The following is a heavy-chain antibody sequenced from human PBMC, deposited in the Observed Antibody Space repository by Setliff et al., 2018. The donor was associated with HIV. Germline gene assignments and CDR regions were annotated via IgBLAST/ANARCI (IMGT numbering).Heavy chain of an antibody. CDR2: IKQDGSEK. CDR1: GFTFSSYS. CDR3: ATDCAVVGGTGSLDS. D-gene: IGHD1-26*01. V-gene: IGHV3-7*03. J-gene: IGHJ4*02. Sequence: LRLSCAASGFTFSSYSMNWVRQAPGKGLEWVANIKQDGSEKNYMDSVKGRVTISRDNAKNSLYLQMNSLRVEDKAVYYCATDCAVVGGTGSLDSWGQGTLVTVSS.